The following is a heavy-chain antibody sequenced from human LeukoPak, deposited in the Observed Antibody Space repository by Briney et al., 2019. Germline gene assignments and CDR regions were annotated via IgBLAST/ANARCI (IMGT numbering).Heavy chain of an antibody. Sequence: GGSLRLSYAASGFTYSSSAMSWVRQAPGKGLELVSAISGSGDNTYYADSVKGRFTISRDNSKSTLYLQMNSLRAEDTAVYYCVKRPAFDIWGQGTMVTVSS. CDR2: ISGSGDNT. J-gene: IGHJ3*02. V-gene: IGHV3-23*01. CDR1: GFTYSSSA. CDR3: VKRPAFDI.